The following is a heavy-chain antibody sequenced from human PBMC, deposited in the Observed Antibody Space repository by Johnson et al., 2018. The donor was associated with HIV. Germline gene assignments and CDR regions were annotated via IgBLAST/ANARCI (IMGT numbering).Heavy chain of an antibody. CDR2: IYSGGST. J-gene: IGHJ3*02. V-gene: IGHV3-53*01. CDR3: AINSGYDSHGAFDI. CDR1: GFTVSSNY. D-gene: IGHD5-12*01. Sequence: VQLVESGGGLIQPGGSLRLSCAASGFTVSSNYMSWVRQAPGKGLEWVSVIYSGGSTYYADSVKGRFTISRDNAKNSLYLQMNSLRAEDTALYYCAINSGYDSHGAFDIWGQGTMVTVSS.